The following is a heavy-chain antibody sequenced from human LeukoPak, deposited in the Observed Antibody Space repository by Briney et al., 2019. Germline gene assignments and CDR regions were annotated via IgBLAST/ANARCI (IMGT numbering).Heavy chain of an antibody. CDR2: VFYSGTT. J-gene: IGHJ5*02. V-gene: IGHV4-59*11. CDR3: ARGGYNSRRDNWFDP. CDR1: GGSIGSHY. Sequence: SETLSLTCTVSGGSIGSHYWSWIRQPPGKGLEWIGYVFYSGTTNYNPSLKSRVTISVDTSKNQFSLKLSSVTAADTAVYYCARGGYNSRRDNWFDPWGQGTLVTVSS. D-gene: IGHD5-12*01.